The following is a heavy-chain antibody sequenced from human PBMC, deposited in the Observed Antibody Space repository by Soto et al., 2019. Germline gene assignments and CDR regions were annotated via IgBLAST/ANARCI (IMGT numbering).Heavy chain of an antibody. Sequence: EAQLLESGGDLIQPGGSLTLSCAASGFTFASAAMSWVRQAPGKGLGWVSGISANGGRANYADSVKGRFSLSRDNSKHTMFLQMDSLTAEDTAIYYCASWVIALGGTGYFRPWGQGTPVTVS. J-gene: IGHJ5*02. V-gene: IGHV3-23*01. CDR2: ISANGGRA. D-gene: IGHD2-15*01. CDR3: ASWVIALGGTGYFRP. CDR1: GFTFASAA.